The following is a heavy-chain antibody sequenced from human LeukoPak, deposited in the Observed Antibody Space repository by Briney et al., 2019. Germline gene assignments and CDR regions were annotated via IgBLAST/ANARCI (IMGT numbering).Heavy chain of an antibody. J-gene: IGHJ3*02. CDR1: GYTFTSYY. CDR3: ARDRTTVTTVRSAFDI. CDR2: INPSGGST. Sequence: ASVKVSCKASGYTFTSYYMHWVRQAPGQGLEWMGIINPSGGSTSYAQKFQGRVTMTRDTSTSTVYMELSSLRSEDTAVYYCARDRTTVTTVRSAFDIWGQGTMVTVSS. V-gene: IGHV1-46*01. D-gene: IGHD4-17*01.